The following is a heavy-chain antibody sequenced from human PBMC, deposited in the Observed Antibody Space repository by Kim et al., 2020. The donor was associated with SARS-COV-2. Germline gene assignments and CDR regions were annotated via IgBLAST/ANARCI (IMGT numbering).Heavy chain of an antibody. V-gene: IGHV4-61*02. CDR2: IYTSGST. CDR1: GGSISSGSYY. Sequence: SETLSLTCTVSGGSISSGSYYWSWIRQPAGKGLEWIGRIYTSGSTNYNPSLKSRVTISVDTSKNQFSLKLSSVTAADTAVYYCARDPPIAVAGTGLGRWGGGSDDYYGMDVWGRRTTVTVSS. J-gene: IGHJ6*02. CDR3: ARDPPIAVAGTGLGRWGGGSDDYYGMDV. D-gene: IGHD6-19*01.